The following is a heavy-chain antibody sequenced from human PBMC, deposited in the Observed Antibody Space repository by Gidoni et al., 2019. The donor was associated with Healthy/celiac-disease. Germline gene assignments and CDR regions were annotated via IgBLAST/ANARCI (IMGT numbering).Heavy chain of an antibody. V-gene: IGHV4-39*07. CDR3: ARGYVVYYGLDIVVVPALA. Sequence: LPLQESGPGLVKPSATLSLTCTVTGGSISSSSYSWGWIRQPPGKGLEWIGRIYYSGSTYYNPSLKSRVTISVDTSKNHFSLKLSSVTAADTAVYYCARGYVVYYGLDIVVVPALAWGQGTLVTVSS. J-gene: IGHJ5*02. CDR1: GGSISSSSYS. CDR2: IYYSGST. D-gene: IGHD2-2*03.